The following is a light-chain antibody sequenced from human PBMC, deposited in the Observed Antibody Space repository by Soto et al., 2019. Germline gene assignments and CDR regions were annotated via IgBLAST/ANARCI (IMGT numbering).Light chain of an antibody. J-gene: IGLJ1*01. CDR2: GNS. V-gene: IGLV1-40*01. Sequence: QSVRTQPPSVSGAPGQRGSISCTGSSSNIGAGYDVHWYQQLPGTAPKLLIYGNSNRPSGVPDRFSDSKSGTSASLAITGLQAEDEADYYCQPYDSSLSGYVFGTGTRSPS. CDR3: QPYDSSLSGYV. CDR1: SSNIGAGYD.